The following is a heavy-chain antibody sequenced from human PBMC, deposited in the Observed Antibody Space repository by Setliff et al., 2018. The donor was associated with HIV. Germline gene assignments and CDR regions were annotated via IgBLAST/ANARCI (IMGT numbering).Heavy chain of an antibody. V-gene: IGHV4-31*03. Sequence: PSETLSLTCTVSGGSISTGGYYWSWIRQHPVKGLEWIGYIYNSGSTYYNPSLKSRITISVDTSNNQFSLKLSSVTAADTAVYYCAREATGSSAFDIWGQGTMVTVSS. CDR2: IYNSGST. CDR1: GGSISTGGYY. CDR3: AREATGSSAFDI. J-gene: IGHJ3*02. D-gene: IGHD3-10*01.